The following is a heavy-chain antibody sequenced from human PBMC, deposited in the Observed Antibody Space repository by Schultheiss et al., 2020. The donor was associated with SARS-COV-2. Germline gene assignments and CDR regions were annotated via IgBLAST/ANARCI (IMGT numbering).Heavy chain of an antibody. CDR1: GGSISSSNW. CDR3: ARDQESDTAMAMGFWFDP. J-gene: IGHJ5*02. Sequence: SETLSLTCAVSGGSISSSNWWSWVRQPPGKGLEWIGEIYHSGSTNYNPSLKSRVTISVDKSNNQFSLKLSSVTAADTAVYYCARDQESDTAMAMGFWFDPWGQGTLVTVSS. V-gene: IGHV4-4*02. CDR2: IYHSGST. D-gene: IGHD5-18*01.